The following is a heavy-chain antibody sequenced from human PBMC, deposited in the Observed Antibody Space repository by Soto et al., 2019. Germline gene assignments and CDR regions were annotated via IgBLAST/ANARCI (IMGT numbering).Heavy chain of an antibody. CDR3: VRGYGGYNHYFDS. J-gene: IGHJ4*02. CDR2: IYFSGTT. D-gene: IGHD5-12*01. Sequence: SETLSLTCSVFGGSITGYYWNWVRQPPGKGLEWIGYIYFSGTTDYNPSLKSRLTISVDTSKNQFSLRLSSVTAADTAVYYCVRGYGGYNHYFDSWGQGTLVTVSS. V-gene: IGHV4-59*01. CDR1: GGSITGYY.